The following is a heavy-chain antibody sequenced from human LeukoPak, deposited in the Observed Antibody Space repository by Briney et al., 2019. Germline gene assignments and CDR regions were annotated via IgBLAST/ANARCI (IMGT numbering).Heavy chain of an antibody. CDR3: ARQYCSSTNCYYFDY. CDR1: GGSISSYL. CDR2: IYYSGST. Sequence: SETLSLTCTVSGGSISSYLWSWIRQPPGKGLEWIGYIYYSGSTNYNPSLKSRVTISVDTSKNQFSLRLNSVTAADTAVYYCARQYCSSTNCYYFDYWGQGTLVTVSS. V-gene: IGHV4-59*01. D-gene: IGHD2-2*01. J-gene: IGHJ4*02.